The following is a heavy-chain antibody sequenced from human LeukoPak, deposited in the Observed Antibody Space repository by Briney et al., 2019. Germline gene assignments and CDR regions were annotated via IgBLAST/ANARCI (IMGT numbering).Heavy chain of an antibody. CDR1: GFTYSSYA. Sequence: GGSLGLSCAASGFTYSSYAMSWVRQAPGKGLEWVSAISGSGGSTYYADSVKGRFTISRDNSKNTLYLQMNSLRAEDTAVYYCAKDLSGSRGSYLRPDAFDIWGQGTMVTVSS. J-gene: IGHJ3*02. CDR2: ISGSGGST. V-gene: IGHV3-23*01. CDR3: AKDLSGSRGSYLRPDAFDI. D-gene: IGHD1-26*01.